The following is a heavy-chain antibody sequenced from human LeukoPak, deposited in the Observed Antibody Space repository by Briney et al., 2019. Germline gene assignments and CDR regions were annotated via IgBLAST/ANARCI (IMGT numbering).Heavy chain of an antibody. Sequence: GGSLRLSCAASGFTFSSYSMHWVRQAPGKGLEYVSAISSNGDSTYYADSVKGRFTISRDNSKNTLYLQMNSLRADDTAVYYCARDDTSGGYYEFGYWGQGTLVTVSS. V-gene: IGHV3-64*02. D-gene: IGHD6-19*01. CDR2: ISSNGDST. CDR3: ARDDTSGGYYEFGY. CDR1: GFTFSSYS. J-gene: IGHJ4*02.